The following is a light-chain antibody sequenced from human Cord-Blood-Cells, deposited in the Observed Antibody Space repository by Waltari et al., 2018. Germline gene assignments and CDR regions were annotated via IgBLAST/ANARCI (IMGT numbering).Light chain of an antibody. Sequence: EIVLTQSPGTLSLSPGERATLSCRASPSVSSSYLAWYQQKPGQAPRLLIYGASSRATGIPDRFSGSGSVTDFTLTISRLEPEDFAVYYCQQYGSSFGPGTKVDIK. CDR1: PSVSSSY. CDR2: GAS. J-gene: IGKJ3*01. CDR3: QQYGSS. V-gene: IGKV3-20*01.